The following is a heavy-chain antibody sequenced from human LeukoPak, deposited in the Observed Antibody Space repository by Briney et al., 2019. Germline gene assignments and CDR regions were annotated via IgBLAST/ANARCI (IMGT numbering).Heavy chain of an antibody. V-gene: IGHV4-59*08. J-gene: IGHJ4*02. D-gene: IGHD1-1*01. Sequence: SETLSLTCTVSGGSLSSYYWSWIRQPPGKGLEWIGYIYYSGSTNYNPSLKSRVTISVDTSKNQLSLKLSSVTAADTAVYYCASTTGTGPYYFDYWGQGTLVTVSS. CDR3: ASTTGTGPYYFDY. CDR2: IYYSGST. CDR1: GGSLSSYY.